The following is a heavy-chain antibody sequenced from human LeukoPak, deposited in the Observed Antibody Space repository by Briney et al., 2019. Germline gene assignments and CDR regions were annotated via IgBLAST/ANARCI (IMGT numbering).Heavy chain of an antibody. CDR1: GDSVSSNSAA. CDR2: TYYRSKWYN. Sequence: SQTLSLTCAISGDSVSSNSAAWNWIRQSLSRGLEWLGRTYYRSKWYNDYAVSVKSRITINPDTSKNQFPLQLNSVTPEDTAVYYCARWGSWMVRGVVHYYMDVWGKGTTVTISS. V-gene: IGHV6-1*01. J-gene: IGHJ6*03. D-gene: IGHD3-10*01. CDR3: ARWGSWMVRGVVHYYMDV.